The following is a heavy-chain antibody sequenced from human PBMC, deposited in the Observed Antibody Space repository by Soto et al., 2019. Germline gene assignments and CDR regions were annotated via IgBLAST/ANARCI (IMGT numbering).Heavy chain of an antibody. CDR2: INPSGGST. Sequence: QVQLVQSGAEVKKPGASVKVSCKASGYTFTSYYMHWVRQAPGQGLEWMGIINPSGGSTSYAQKFQGRVTMTRDTSTSTVYMELSSLRSEDTAVYYCARGEDIVVVPAAMVPYFDYWGQGTLVTVSS. V-gene: IGHV1-46*03. J-gene: IGHJ4*02. CDR1: GYTFTSYY. D-gene: IGHD2-2*01. CDR3: ARGEDIVVVPAAMVPYFDY.